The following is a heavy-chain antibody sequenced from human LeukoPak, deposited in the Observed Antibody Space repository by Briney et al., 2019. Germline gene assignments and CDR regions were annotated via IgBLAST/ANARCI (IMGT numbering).Heavy chain of an antibody. Sequence: GGSLRLSCVASGFTFSNYWMNWVRQAPGKGLEWVATIKQDGSEKYYVDSVKGRFTISRDNAKNSLYLQMNSLRAEDTAVYYCASHDYGDYVFDYWGQGTLVTVSS. V-gene: IGHV3-7*01. CDR2: IKQDGSEK. CDR3: ASHDYGDYVFDY. CDR1: GFTFSNYW. J-gene: IGHJ4*02. D-gene: IGHD4-17*01.